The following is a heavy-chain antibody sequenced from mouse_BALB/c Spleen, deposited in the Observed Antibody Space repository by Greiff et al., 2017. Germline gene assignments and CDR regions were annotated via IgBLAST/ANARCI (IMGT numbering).Heavy chain of an antibody. D-gene: IGHD2-4*01. CDR3: ARDEAYDYDEGDYFDY. CDR2: INPYNGAT. J-gene: IGHJ2*01. V-gene: IGHV1-26*01. Sequence: EVQLQQSGPELVKPGASVKISCKASGYSFTGYYMHWVKQSHVKSLEWIGRINPYNGATSYNQNFKDKASLTVDKSSSTAYMELHSLTSEDSAVYYCARDEAYDYDEGDYFDYWGQGTTLTVSS. CDR1: GYSFTGYY.